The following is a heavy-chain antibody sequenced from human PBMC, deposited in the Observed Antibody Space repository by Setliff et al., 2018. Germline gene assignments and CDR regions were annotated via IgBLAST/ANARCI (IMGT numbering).Heavy chain of an antibody. CDR2: IYHSGST. J-gene: IGHJ4*02. CDR3: ARNDYGDYGLYT. Sequence: SETLSLTCAVSGYSISSGYYWGWIRQPPGKGLEWIGSIYHSGSTYYNPSLRSRVTISVDTSKNQFSLKLSSVTAADTAVYYCARNDYGDYGLYTWGQGTQVTVSS. D-gene: IGHD4-17*01. V-gene: IGHV4-38-2*01. CDR1: GYSISSGYY.